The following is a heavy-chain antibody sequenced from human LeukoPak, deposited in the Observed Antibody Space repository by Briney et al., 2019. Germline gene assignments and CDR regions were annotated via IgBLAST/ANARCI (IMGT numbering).Heavy chain of an antibody. CDR2: ISSSISSI. J-gene: IGHJ4*02. D-gene: IGHD5-24*01. CDR3: ARWRWAQSEFDS. CDR1: GLSFSSYS. V-gene: IGHV3-48*01. Sequence: GGSLRLSCAASGLSFSSYSMNWVRQAPRKGLEGVSYISSSISSIYYADSVKGRFTISRDNAKNSLYLQMNSLRAEDTAVYYCARWRWAQSEFDSWGQGSLVTVSS.